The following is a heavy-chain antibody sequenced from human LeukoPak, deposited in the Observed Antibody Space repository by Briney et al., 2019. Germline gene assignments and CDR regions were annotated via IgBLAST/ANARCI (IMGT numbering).Heavy chain of an antibody. CDR1: GGSISSSTYY. CDR3: ARHSGAAAGTFDY. Sequence: SETLSLTCTGSGGSISSSTYYWGWIRQPPGKGLEWIGSIYYSGTTYYNPSLKSLVTISVDMSKNQFFLKLSSVTAADTAVYYCARHSGAAAGTFDYWGQGTLVTVSS. CDR2: IYYSGTT. J-gene: IGHJ4*02. V-gene: IGHV4-39*01. D-gene: IGHD6-13*01.